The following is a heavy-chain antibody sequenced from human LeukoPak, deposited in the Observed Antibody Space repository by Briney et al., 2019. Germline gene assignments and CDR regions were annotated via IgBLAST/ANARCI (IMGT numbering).Heavy chain of an antibody. D-gene: IGHD3-22*01. J-gene: IGHJ4*02. Sequence: SVKVSCKASGGTFSSYAISWVRQAPGQGREWMGRIIPIFGTANYAQKFQGRVTITTDESTSTAYMELSSLRSEDTAVYYCARDYYDSSGYYYAHDYWGQGTLVTVSS. CDR3: ARDYYDSSGYYYAHDY. CDR1: GGTFSSYA. V-gene: IGHV1-69*05. CDR2: IIPIFGTA.